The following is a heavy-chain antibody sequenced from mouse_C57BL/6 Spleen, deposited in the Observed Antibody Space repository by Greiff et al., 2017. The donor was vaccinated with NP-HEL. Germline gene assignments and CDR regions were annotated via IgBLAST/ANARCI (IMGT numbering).Heavy chain of an antibody. V-gene: IGHV1-69*01. Sequence: VQLQQPGAELVMPGASVKLSCKASGYTFTSYWMHWVKQRPGQGLEWIGEIDPSDSYTNYNQKFKGKSTLTVDKSSSTAYMQLSSLTSEDSAVYYCARHYKYYFDYWGQGTTLTVSS. J-gene: IGHJ2*01. CDR3: ARHYKYYFDY. CDR1: GYTFTSYW. CDR2: IDPSDSYT. D-gene: IGHD2-12*01.